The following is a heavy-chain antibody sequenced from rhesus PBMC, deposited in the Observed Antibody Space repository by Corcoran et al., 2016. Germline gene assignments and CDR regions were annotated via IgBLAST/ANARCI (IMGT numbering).Heavy chain of an antibody. CDR3: ARQGYTDHLGGLDS. J-gene: IGHJ6*01. CDR2: VYGNTAST. CDR1: GGSISGSYN. Sequence: QVQLQESGPGLVKPSETLSLTRTVSGGSISGSYNWNWIRQAPGKGLEWIGAVYGNTASTTYNPSLKCRVTISNAPSKNQFSLRLTSVTAADTAVYYCARQGYTDHLGGLDSWGQGVVVTVSS. V-gene: IGHV4-143*01. D-gene: IGHD2-39*02.